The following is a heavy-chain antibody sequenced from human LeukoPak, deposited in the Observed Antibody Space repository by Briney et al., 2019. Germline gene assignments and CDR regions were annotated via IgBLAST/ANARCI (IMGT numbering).Heavy chain of an antibody. CDR1: GFNFSSYA. Sequence: GGSLRLSCAASGFNFSSYAMHWVRQAPGKGLEWVSAIFASGGATFIADSVKGRFTISRDNSKNTLYLEMNSLRAGDTAVYYVVKDGLAGFHCYYDAGSYEALEYWGQGTLVTVSS. D-gene: IGHD3-22*01. J-gene: IGHJ4*02. CDR3: VKDGLAGFHCYYDAGSYEALEY. V-gene: IGHV3-23*01. CDR2: IFASGGAT.